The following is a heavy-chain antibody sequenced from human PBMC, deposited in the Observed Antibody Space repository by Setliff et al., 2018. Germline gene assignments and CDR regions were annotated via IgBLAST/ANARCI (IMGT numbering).Heavy chain of an antibody. D-gene: IGHD2-21*01. CDR3: ARAGGGHIVVATFDFDI. CDR1: GFTFSDYY. V-gene: IGHV3-11*04. Sequence: PGGSLRLSCAASGFTFSDYYMTWIRQAPGKGLEWISYISGSGGIIKYADSVKGRFTISRDNAKKSLYLQMNIVRAEDTAVYYCARAGGGHIVVATFDFDIWGQGTKVTVSS. J-gene: IGHJ3*02. CDR2: ISGSGGII.